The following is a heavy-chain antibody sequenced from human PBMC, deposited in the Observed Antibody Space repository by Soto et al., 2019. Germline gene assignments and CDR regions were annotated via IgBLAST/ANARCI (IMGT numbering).Heavy chain of an antibody. CDR2: IYHSGST. J-gene: IGHJ6*02. CDR1: GGSISSSNW. Sequence: QVQLQESGPGLVKPSGTLSLTCAVSGGSISSSNWWSWVRQPPGKGLEWIGEIYHSGSTNYNPSLKSRVTISVDKSKNQFSLKLSSVTAADTAVYYCARDGPGTTGRLYYYYYYGMDVWGQGTTVTVSS. V-gene: IGHV4-4*02. D-gene: IGHD1-7*01. CDR3: ARDGPGTTGRLYYYYYYGMDV.